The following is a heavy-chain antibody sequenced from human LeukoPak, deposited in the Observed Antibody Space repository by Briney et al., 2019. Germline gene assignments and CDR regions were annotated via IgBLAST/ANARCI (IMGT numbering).Heavy chain of an antibody. J-gene: IGHJ4*02. Sequence: GASVEVSCKAFGYTFTSYYMHWVRQAPGQGLEWMGIINPSGGSTSYAQKFQGRVTMTRDTSTSTVYMELSSLRSEDTAVYYCARGGSYYDSSGYYNGYWGQGTLVTVSS. D-gene: IGHD3-22*01. CDR2: INPSGGST. CDR1: GYTFTSYY. V-gene: IGHV1-46*01. CDR3: ARGGSYYDSSGYYNGY.